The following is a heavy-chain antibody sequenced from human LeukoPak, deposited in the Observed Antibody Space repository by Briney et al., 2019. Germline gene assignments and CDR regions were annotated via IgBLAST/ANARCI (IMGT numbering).Heavy chain of an antibody. CDR1: GYTFTSYY. CDR3: ARGRPRISYYDFWSGYYQYFDY. Sequence: ASVKVSCKASGYTFTSYYMHWVRQAPGQGLEWMGIINPSGGSTSYAQKFQGRVTMTRDTSTSTVYMELSSLRSEDTAVYYCARGRPRISYYDFWSGYYQYFDYWGQGTLVTVSS. D-gene: IGHD3-3*01. CDR2: INPSGGST. V-gene: IGHV1-46*01. J-gene: IGHJ4*02.